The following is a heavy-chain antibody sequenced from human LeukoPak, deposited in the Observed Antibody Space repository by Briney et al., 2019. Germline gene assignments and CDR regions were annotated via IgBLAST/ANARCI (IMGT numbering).Heavy chain of an antibody. D-gene: IGHD3-10*01. CDR1: GFTFSSYA. V-gene: IGHV3-23*01. Sequence: GGSLRLSCAASGFTFSSYAMSWVRQAPGKGLEWASAISGSGGSTYYADSVKGRFTISRDNSKNTLYLQMNSLRAEDTAVYYCAKGTEVRGVTLYYYYYGMDVWGQGTTVTVSS. CDR3: AKGTEVRGVTLYYYYYGMDV. CDR2: ISGSGGST. J-gene: IGHJ6*02.